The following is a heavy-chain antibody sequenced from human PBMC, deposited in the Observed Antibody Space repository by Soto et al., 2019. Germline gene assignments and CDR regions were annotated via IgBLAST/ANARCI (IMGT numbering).Heavy chain of an antibody. CDR1: GFTFSTYA. D-gene: IGHD4-17*01. J-gene: IGHJ4*02. Sequence: GGSLRLSCAASGFTFSTYAMIWVRQAPGKGLEWVSTISGGGSNTNYADSVEGRFSISRDNSKNTLSLQMNSLRAEDTAVYYCAKGPVTYFDSWGQGTLVTVSS. V-gene: IGHV3-23*01. CDR2: ISGGGSNT. CDR3: AKGPVTYFDS.